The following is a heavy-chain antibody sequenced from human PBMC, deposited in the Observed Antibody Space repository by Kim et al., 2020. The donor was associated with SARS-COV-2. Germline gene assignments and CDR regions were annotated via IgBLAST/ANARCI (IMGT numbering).Heavy chain of an antibody. D-gene: IGHD6-13*01. Sequence: GGPLRLSCAASGFIFSTYAMAWVRQAPGKGLEWVSVIGGSSGNTFYADSVKGRFTISRDNSRNTLFLQMNSLRAEDTAVYYCAKVVASRWFFDFWGQGAPVTVSS. CDR2: IGGSSGNT. CDR3: AKVVASRWFFDF. CDR1: GFIFSTYA. V-gene: IGHV3-23*01. J-gene: IGHJ4*02.